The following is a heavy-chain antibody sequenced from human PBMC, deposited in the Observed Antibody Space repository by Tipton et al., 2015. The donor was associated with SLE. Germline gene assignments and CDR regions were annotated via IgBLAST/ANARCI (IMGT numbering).Heavy chain of an antibody. D-gene: IGHD6-19*01. CDR1: GFTISSYE. J-gene: IGHJ6*02. CDR3: GRGVYSESSVGMDV. V-gene: IGHV3-48*03. CDR2: ISRSGSTI. Sequence: SLRLSCAASGFTISSYEVNWVRQAPGKGLEWISYISRSGSTIYYADSVKGRFTISRDNAKNTVYLQMNSLSGDDTAVYYCGRGVYSESSVGMDVWGQGTTVTVSS.